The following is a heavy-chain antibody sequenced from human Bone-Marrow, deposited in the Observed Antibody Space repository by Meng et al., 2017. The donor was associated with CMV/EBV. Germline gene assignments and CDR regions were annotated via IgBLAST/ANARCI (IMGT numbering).Heavy chain of an antibody. CDR3: AKDLAPASYRGYYYYGMDV. CDR1: GFTFSSYA. J-gene: IGHJ6*02. V-gene: IGHV3-23*01. D-gene: IGHD2-2*01. CDR2: ISGSGGDT. Sequence: GGSLRLSCAASGFTFSSYAINWVRQAPGKGLEWVSGISGSGGDTYFADSVKGRFTISRDNSKNTLYLQMNSLRAEDTAVYYCAKDLAPASYRGYYYYGMDVWGQGTTVTVSS.